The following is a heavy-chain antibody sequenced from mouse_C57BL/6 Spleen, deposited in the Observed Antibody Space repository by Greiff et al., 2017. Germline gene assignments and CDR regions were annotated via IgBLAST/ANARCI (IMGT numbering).Heavy chain of an antibody. D-gene: IGHD2-4*01. V-gene: IGHV1-55*01. CDR1: GYTFTSYW. CDR3: AIDYDRYFDV. CDR2: IYPGSGST. Sequence: QVQLQQSGAELVKPGASVKMSCKASGYTFTSYWITWVKQRPGQGLEWIGDIYPGSGSTNYNEKFKSKATLTVDTSSSTAYMQLSSLTSEDSAVYYCAIDYDRYFDVWGTGTTVTVSS. J-gene: IGHJ1*03.